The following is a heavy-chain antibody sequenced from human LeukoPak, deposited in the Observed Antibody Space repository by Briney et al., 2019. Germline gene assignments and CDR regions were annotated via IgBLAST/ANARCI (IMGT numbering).Heavy chain of an antibody. CDR3: TRRSGGGPTDY. Sequence: PGGSLKLSSAASGFTFSGSAMHWVRQASGKGLEWVGRIRSKANSYATAYAASVKGRFTISRDDSKNTAYLQMNSLKTEDTAVYYCTRRSGGGPTDYWGQGTLVTVSS. D-gene: IGHD3-16*01. J-gene: IGHJ4*02. V-gene: IGHV3-73*01. CDR2: IRSKANSYAT. CDR1: GFTFSGSA.